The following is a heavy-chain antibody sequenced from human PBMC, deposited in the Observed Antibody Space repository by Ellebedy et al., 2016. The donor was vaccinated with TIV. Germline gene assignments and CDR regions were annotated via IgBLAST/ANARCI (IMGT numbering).Heavy chain of an antibody. CDR2: VYHNGRT. CDR3: ARERQFWPGNFDS. D-gene: IGHD3-3*01. J-gene: IGHJ4*02. CDR1: GDSISSDDYY. Sequence: SETLSLTCTVPGDSISSDDYYWSWIRQHPETGLEWIGYVYHNGRTYYNPSLTSRLSISVDTSNSQFSLELGSVTAADTAVYYCARERQFWPGNFDSWGQGTLVTVSS. V-gene: IGHV4-31*03.